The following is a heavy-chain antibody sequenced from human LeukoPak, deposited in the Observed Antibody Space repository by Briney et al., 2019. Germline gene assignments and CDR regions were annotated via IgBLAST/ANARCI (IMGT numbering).Heavy chain of an antibody. J-gene: IGHJ6*02. CDR3: ARGRTIGGTRFGLDV. D-gene: IGHD1-7*01. V-gene: IGHV1-2*02. CDR1: VYTFTGYY. Sequence: ASVKVSCKASVYTFTGYYIHWVRQAPGHGHEWRGWINPNTGDTNCAQKCQGRVPMTRDTSLSTAHMELTSLTSDDTAVYYCARGRTIGGTRFGLDVWGQGTTVTVSS. CDR2: INPNTGDT.